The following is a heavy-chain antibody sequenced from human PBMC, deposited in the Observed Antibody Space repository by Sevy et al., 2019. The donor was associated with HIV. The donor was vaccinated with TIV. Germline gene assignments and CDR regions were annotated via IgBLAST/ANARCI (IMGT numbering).Heavy chain of an antibody. J-gene: IGHJ6*02. CDR2: ISSSSSYI. Sequence: GGSLRLSCAASGFTFSSYSMNWVRQAPGKGLEWVSSISSSSSYIYYADSVKGRPTIARDNAKKSLYLQMNSLRAEDTAVDYCASDVHGSSWYPSLYYYYGLDVWGQGTTVTVSS. CDR1: GFTFSSYS. D-gene: IGHD6-13*01. V-gene: IGHV3-21*01. CDR3: ASDVHGSSWYPSLYYYYGLDV.